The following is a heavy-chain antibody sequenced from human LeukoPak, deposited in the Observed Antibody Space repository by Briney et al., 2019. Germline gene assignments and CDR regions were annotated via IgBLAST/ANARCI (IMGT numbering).Heavy chain of an antibody. CDR3: ARDLKPGIAAAGTNYYYGMDV. V-gene: IGHV4-34*01. CDR2: INHSGST. J-gene: IGHJ6*02. Sequence: SETLSLTCAVYGGSFSGYYWSWIRQPPGKGLEWIGEINHSGSTNYNPSLKSRVTISVDTSKNQFSLKLSSVTAADTAVYYCARDLKPGIAAAGTNYYYGMDVWGQGTTVTVSS. CDR1: GGSFSGYY. D-gene: IGHD6-13*01.